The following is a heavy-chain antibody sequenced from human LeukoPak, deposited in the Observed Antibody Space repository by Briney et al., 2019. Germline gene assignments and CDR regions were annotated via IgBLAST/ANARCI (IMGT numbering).Heavy chain of an antibody. V-gene: IGHV3-23*01. J-gene: IGHJ4*02. CDR1: GFTFSDHA. Sequence: GGSLRLSCAASGFTFSDHAMSWVRQAPAKGLEWVSSINGNGGGSCYIDSVKGRFTVSRDNSKNTLYLQMNSLRAEDTAVYYCAKVKDYYDSSGYYYYFDYWGQGTLVTVSS. CDR3: AKVKDYYDSSGYYYYFDY. CDR2: INGNGGGS. D-gene: IGHD3-22*01.